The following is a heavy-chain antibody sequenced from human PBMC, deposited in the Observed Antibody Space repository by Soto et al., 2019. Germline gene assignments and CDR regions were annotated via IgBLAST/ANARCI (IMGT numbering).Heavy chain of an antibody. CDR3: ARHGAAIWLGY. V-gene: IGHV5-10-1*01. Sequence: GESLKISCKTSGYTFSVHWISWVRQVPGKGLQWVGNIDPSDSYINYNPAFRGHVTFSVDKSSSTAYLHWRSLGPSDTAIYYCARHGAAIWLGYWGQGTLVTVSS. CDR1: GYTFSVHW. J-gene: IGHJ4*02. CDR2: IDPSDSYI. D-gene: IGHD6-19*01.